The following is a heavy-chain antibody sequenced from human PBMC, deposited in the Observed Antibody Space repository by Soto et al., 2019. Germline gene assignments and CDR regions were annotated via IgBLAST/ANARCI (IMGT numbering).Heavy chain of an antibody. CDR2: IYPDDSDT. Sequence: GESLKISCKGSGYSFTNYWIGWVRQMPGKGLEWMGMIYPDDSDTKYSPSFQGQVTFSADKSINTAYLQWSSLKASDTAVYYCARLEWLSLAAWFDPWGQGTLVTVSS. V-gene: IGHV5-51*01. CDR3: ARLEWLSLAAWFDP. J-gene: IGHJ5*02. D-gene: IGHD3-3*01. CDR1: GYSFTNYW.